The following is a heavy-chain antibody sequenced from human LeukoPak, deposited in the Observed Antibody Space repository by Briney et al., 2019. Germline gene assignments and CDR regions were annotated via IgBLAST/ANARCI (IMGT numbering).Heavy chain of an antibody. CDR3: ARRYCSSTNCYAFDV. CDR1: GYSFTSYW. CDR2: IYPGDSDK. J-gene: IGHJ3*01. V-gene: IGHV5-51*01. Sequence: GESLKISCEGSGYSFTSYWIGWVRQMPGKGLEWMGIIYPGDSDKRYSPSFQGQVTISADKSISTAYLQWSSLKASDTAMYYCARRYCSSTNCYAFDVWGQGTMVTVSS. D-gene: IGHD2-2*01.